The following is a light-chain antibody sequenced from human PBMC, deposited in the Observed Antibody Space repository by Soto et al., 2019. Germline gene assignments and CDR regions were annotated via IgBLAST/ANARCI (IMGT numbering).Light chain of an antibody. CDR2: FGS. CDR1: QSLLYNDTYNY. J-gene: IGKJ5*01. V-gene: IGKV2-28*01. Sequence: EIEMTQSPLTLPVTPAEPASISCRSSQSLLYNDTYNYLDWYVQKPGQSPQLLIYFGSNRAPGVPDRFSGSGSGTDFTLKINRVEAEDVGTYYCMQALQRLPFGQGTRLEIK. CDR3: MQALQRLP.